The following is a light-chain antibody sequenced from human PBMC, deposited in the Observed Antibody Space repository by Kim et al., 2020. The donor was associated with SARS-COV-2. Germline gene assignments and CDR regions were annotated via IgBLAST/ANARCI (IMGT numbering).Light chain of an antibody. CDR2: GAS. J-gene: IGKJ2*03. Sequence: LAPGERAALFCRAGQSVSSSYLAWYQQKPGQAPRLLIYGASSRATGIPDRFSGSGSGTDFTLTISRLEPEDFAVYYCQQYGSSPYSFGQGTKLEI. CDR1: QSVSSSY. V-gene: IGKV3-20*01. CDR3: QQYGSSPYS.